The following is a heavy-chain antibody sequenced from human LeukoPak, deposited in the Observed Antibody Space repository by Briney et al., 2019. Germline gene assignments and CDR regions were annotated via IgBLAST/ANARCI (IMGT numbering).Heavy chain of an antibody. CDR3: AKDYITMVRGVIRSFDY. CDR2: ISGSGGST. D-gene: IGHD3-10*01. Sequence: ETLSLTCTVSGGSITNYYWSWVRQAPGKGLEWVSAISGSGGSTYYADSVKGRFTISRDNSKNTLYLQMNSLRAEDTAVYYCAKDYITMVRGVIRSFDYWGQGTLVTVSS. J-gene: IGHJ4*02. V-gene: IGHV3-23*01. CDR1: GGSITNYY.